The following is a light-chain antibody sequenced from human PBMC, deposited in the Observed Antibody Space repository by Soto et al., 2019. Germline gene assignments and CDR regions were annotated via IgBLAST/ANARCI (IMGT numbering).Light chain of an antibody. CDR2: DAS. V-gene: IGKV1-5*01. CDR1: QSISSW. Sequence: DIQMTQSPSTLSASVGDRVTITCRASQSISSWLAWYQQKPGKAPKLLIYDASSLESGVPSRFSGSGSGTGFTLTISSLQPDDFATYYCQQYNSYSKWTFGQGTKVEIK. J-gene: IGKJ1*01. CDR3: QQYNSYSKWT.